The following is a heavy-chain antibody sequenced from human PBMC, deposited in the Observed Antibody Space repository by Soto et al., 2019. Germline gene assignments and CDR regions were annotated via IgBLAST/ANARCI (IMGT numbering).Heavy chain of an antibody. J-gene: IGHJ4*02. CDR1: GYTFTSYG. CDR2: ISAYNGNT. CDR3: ARSGPIMITFGGVIVFDY. D-gene: IGHD3-16*02. V-gene: IGHV1-18*01. Sequence: ASVKVSCKASGYTFTSYGISWVRQAPGQGLEWMGWISAYNGNTNYAQKLQGRVTMTTDTSTSTAYMELRSLRSDDTAVYYCARSGPIMITFGGVIVFDYWGQGTLVTVSS.